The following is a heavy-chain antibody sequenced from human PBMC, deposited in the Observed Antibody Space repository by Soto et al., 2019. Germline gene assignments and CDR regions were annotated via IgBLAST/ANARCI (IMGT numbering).Heavy chain of an antibody. CDR1: GGSFSGYF. CDR2: INHSGST. D-gene: IGHD6-19*01. CDR3: ARGWSGWRVWLDY. V-gene: IGHV4-34*01. Sequence: SETLSLTCAVYGGSFSGYFWSWIRQPPGKGLEWIGEINHSGSTNYNPSLKSRVTISVDTSKNQFSLKLSSVTAADTAVYYCARGWSGWRVWLDYWGQG. J-gene: IGHJ4*02.